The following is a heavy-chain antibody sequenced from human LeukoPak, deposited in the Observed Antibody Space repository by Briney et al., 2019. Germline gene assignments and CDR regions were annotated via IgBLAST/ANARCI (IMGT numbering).Heavy chain of an antibody. J-gene: IGHJ4*02. CDR1: GFTFNNYA. V-gene: IGHV3-30-3*01. D-gene: IGHD1-26*01. CDR2: ISFDGGNK. Sequence: GGSLRLSCAASGFTFNNYAIHWLRQAPGKGLEWVAIISFDGGNKYYADSVKGRFTISRDNSKNTLYLQMNSLRAEDTAVYYCARDGIVGSPLFKFDYWGQGTLVTVSS. CDR3: ARDGIVGSPLFKFDY.